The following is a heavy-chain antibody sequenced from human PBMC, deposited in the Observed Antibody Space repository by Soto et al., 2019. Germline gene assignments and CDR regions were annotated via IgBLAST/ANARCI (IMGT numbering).Heavy chain of an antibody. V-gene: IGHV4-31*03. Sequence: SETLSLTCTVSGGSISSGGYYWSWIRQHPGKGLEWIGYIYYSGSTYYNPSLKSRVTISVDTSKNQFSLKLSSVTAADTAVYYCARLDSSGYNYGYYFDYWGQGTLVTVSS. CDR3: ARLDSSGYNYGYYFDY. D-gene: IGHD3-22*01. CDR1: GGSISSGGYY. CDR2: IYYSGST. J-gene: IGHJ4*02.